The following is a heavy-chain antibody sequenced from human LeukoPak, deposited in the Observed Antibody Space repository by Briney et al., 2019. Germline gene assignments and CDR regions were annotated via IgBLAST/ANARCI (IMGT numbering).Heavy chain of an antibody. J-gene: IGHJ3*02. CDR3: ARAGSRYCSGGSCYIFNAMDDHFDI. CDR2: ISACNGNT. D-gene: IGHD2-15*01. CDR1: RYTFTSYG. V-gene: IGHV1-18*01. Sequence: ASVKVSCNASRYTFTSYGISWVRQAPGQGLEWMGWISACNGNTNYAQKLQGRVTMTTDTSTSTAYRELRSLRSDDTAVYYCARAGSRYCSGGSCYIFNAMDDHFDIWGQGTMVIVSS.